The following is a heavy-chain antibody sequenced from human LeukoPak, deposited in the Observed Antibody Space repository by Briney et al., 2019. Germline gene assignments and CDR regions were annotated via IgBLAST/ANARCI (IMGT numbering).Heavy chain of an antibody. V-gene: IGHV3-9*01. CDR1: GFTFDNYA. D-gene: IGHD7-27*01. J-gene: IGHJ4*02. CDR3: ARDDNWGFDY. Sequence: PGRPLRLSCVASGFTFDNYAMHWVRQVPGKGLEWVSGISGDSGDAGYADSVKGRFTITRDNAKNSLYLQMNSLRAEDTAFYYCARDDNWGFDYWGQGALVTVSS. CDR2: ISGDSGDA.